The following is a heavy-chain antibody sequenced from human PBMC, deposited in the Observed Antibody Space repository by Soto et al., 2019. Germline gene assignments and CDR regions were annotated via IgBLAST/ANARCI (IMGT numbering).Heavy chain of an antibody. J-gene: IGHJ4*02. V-gene: IGHV4-61*03. CDR3: ARAGAFGDTRMVVCH. CDR2: IYHTGST. D-gene: IGHD2-21*01. Sequence: QVHLQESAPGLVRPSETLSLTCTASGDSVGSGSYYWTWVRQPPGKRLEFVGHIYHTGSTNYKPSLTNRLTLAVDTSENHFSLRLRSVTAADTAMYYCARAGAFGDTRMVVCHWGRGVLATVSS. CDR1: GDSVGSGSYY.